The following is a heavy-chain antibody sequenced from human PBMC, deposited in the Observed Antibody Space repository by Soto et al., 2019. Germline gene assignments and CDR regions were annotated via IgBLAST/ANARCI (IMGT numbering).Heavy chain of an antibody. CDR1: GFTFSSYG. CDR2: ISYDGSNK. CDR3: AKIGSGSYYNYYYGMDV. V-gene: IGHV3-30*18. D-gene: IGHD3-10*01. Sequence: GESLKISCAASGFTFSSYGMHWVRQAPGKGLEWVAVISYDGSNKYYADSVKGRFTISRDNSKNTLYLQMNSLRAEDTAVYYCAKIGSGSYYNYYYGMDVWGQGTTVTVSS. J-gene: IGHJ6*02.